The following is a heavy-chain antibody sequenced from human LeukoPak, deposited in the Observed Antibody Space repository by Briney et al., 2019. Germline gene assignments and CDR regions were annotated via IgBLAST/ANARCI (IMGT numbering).Heavy chain of an antibody. V-gene: IGHV3-23*01. CDR1: GFTFSSYG. J-gene: IGHJ4*02. Sequence: PGGSLRLSCVAYGFTFSSYGMSWVRQAPGKGLEWLSAIVASGGTTYYADSVKGRFSISRGNSKNTLYLQMNSLRAEDTAVYYCAKQWLVGIWGQGTLVTVSS. CDR2: IVASGGTT. D-gene: IGHD6-19*01. CDR3: AKQWLVGI.